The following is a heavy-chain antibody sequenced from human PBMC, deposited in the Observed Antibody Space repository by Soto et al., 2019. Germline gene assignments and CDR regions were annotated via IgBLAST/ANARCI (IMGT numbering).Heavy chain of an antibody. J-gene: IGHJ4*02. CDR2: ISYDGSNK. V-gene: IGHV3-30*18. Sequence: QVQLVESGGGVVQPGRSLRLSCAASGFTFSSYGMHWVRQAPGKGLEWVAVISYDGSNKYYADSVKGRFTISRDNSKNTLYLQMNSLRAEDTGVYYCAKDVYYYDSSGYYGNDYWGQGTLVTVSS. CDR3: AKDVYYYDSSGYYGNDY. D-gene: IGHD3-22*01. CDR1: GFTFSSYG.